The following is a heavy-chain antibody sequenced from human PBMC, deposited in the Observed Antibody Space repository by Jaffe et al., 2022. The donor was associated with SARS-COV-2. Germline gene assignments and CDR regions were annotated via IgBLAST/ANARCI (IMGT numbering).Heavy chain of an antibody. CDR3: AAGKSWFGELLTIDY. J-gene: IGHJ4*02. CDR2: IVVGSGNT. CDR1: GFTFTSSA. Sequence: QMQLVQSGPEVKKPGTSVKVSCKASGFTFTSSAVQWVRQARGQRLEWIGWIVVGSGNTNYAQKFQERVTITRDMSTSTAYMELSSLRSEDTAVYYCAAGKSWFGELLTIDYWGQGTLVTVSS. D-gene: IGHD3-10*01. V-gene: IGHV1-58*01.